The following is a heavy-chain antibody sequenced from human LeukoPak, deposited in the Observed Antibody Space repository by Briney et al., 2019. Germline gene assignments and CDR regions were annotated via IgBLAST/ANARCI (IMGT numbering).Heavy chain of an antibody. V-gene: IGHV3-23*01. Sequence: GESLRLSCAASGFTFSGYAMYWVRQAPGKGLEWVSAISGSGGSTYYADSVKGRFTISRDNSKNTLYLQMNSLRAEDTAVYYCAKDQPPGWELLRGENFDYWGQGTLVTVSS. CDR2: ISGSGGST. CDR1: GFTFSGYA. CDR3: AKDQPPGWELLRGENFDY. J-gene: IGHJ4*02. D-gene: IGHD1-26*01.